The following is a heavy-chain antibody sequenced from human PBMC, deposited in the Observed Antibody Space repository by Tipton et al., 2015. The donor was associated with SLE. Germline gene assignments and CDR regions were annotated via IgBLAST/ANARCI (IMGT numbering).Heavy chain of an antibody. CDR1: GGSFSSYY. J-gene: IGHJ3*02. D-gene: IGHD3-9*01. Sequence: TLSLTCAVYGGSFSSYYWSWIRQPPGKGLEWIGEINHSRSTNYNPSLKSRVAISVDTSKNQFSLKLSSVTAADTAVYYCARDLGYFDWFHDAFDIWGQGTMVTVSS. CDR3: ARDLGYFDWFHDAFDI. V-gene: IGHV4-34*01. CDR2: INHSRST.